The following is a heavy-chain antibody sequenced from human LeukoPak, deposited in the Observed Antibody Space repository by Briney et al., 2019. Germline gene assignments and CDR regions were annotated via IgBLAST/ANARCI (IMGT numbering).Heavy chain of an antibody. D-gene: IGHD6-13*01. J-gene: IGHJ5*02. CDR1: GFTFGSYW. CDR3: ARESGIAAALDL. Sequence: GGSLRLSCAASGFTFGSYWMHWVRQAPGKGLVWVSRINTDGSSTSYADSVKGRFTISRDNAKNTLYLQMNSLRAEDTAVCYCARESGIAAALDLWGQGTLVTVSS. V-gene: IGHV3-74*01. CDR2: INTDGSST.